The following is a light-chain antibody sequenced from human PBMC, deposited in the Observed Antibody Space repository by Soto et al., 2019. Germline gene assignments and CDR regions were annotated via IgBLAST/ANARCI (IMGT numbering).Light chain of an antibody. CDR2: DVS. Sequence: QSALTQPASVSGSPGQSITISCTGTSSDVGGYNYVSWYQQHPGKAPKLMIYDVSNRPSGVSNRFSGSKSGNTASLTISGVQAEDEADYYCSSYTSSSTPVVFGAGTKLTAL. V-gene: IGLV2-14*01. CDR3: SSYTSSSTPVV. CDR1: SSDVGGYNY. J-gene: IGLJ2*01.